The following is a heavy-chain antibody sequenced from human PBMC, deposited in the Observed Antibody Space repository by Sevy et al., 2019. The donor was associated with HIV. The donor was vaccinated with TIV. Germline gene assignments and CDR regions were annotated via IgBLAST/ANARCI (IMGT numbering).Heavy chain of an antibody. CDR1: GFSLSNYW. V-gene: IGHV3-74*01. CDR2: INGDGSNT. Sequence: GGSLRLSCAASGFSLSNYWVHWVRQVPGKGLVWVSRINGDGSNTIYADSVKGRFTISRDNARNTVYRQMKSRRAEDTALYYCAREAVDVRTGPVDYDYGMDVWGQGTTVTVSS. CDR3: AREAVDVRTGPVDYDYGMDV. D-gene: IGHD3-9*01. J-gene: IGHJ6*02.